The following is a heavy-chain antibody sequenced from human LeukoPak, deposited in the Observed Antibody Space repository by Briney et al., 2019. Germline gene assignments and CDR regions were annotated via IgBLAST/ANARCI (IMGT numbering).Heavy chain of an antibody. V-gene: IGHV3-7*01. CDR2: IKQDGSEK. D-gene: IGHD2-2*01. CDR1: GFTFSSYW. Sequence: GGSLRLSCAASGFTFSSYWMSWVRQAPGKGLEWVANIKQDGSEKYYVDSVKGRFTISRDNAKNSLYLQMNSLRAEDTAVYYCARGGRSRRVPAAPDAFDIWGQGTMVTVSS. CDR3: ARGGRSRRVPAAPDAFDI. J-gene: IGHJ3*02.